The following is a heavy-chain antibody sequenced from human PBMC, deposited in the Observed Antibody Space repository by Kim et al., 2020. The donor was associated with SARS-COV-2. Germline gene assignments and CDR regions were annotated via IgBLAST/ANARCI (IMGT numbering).Heavy chain of an antibody. CDR2: INAGNGNT. J-gene: IGHJ6*02. Sequence: ASVKVSCKASGYTFTSYAMHWVRQAPGQRLEWMGWINAGNGNTKYSQKFQGRVTITRDTSASTAYMELSSLRSEDTAVYYCARDTAGTLYYYGMDVWGQGTTVTVSS. CDR1: GYTFTSYA. D-gene: IGHD6-13*01. CDR3: ARDTAGTLYYYGMDV. V-gene: IGHV1-3*01.